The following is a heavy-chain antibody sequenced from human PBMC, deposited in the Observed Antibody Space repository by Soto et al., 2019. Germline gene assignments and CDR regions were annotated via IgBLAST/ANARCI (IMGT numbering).Heavy chain of an antibody. CDR2: ISSYGSDK. V-gene: IGHV3-30*18. Sequence: QVQLVESGGGVVQPGRSLRLSCADSGFSFSNCGMHWVRQAPGKGLEWVAAISSYGSDKYYSESVKGRFTISRDNSKNTLFLQMNSLRVEDTAVYYCVKGSEVARQELDYWGQGTLVTVSS. CDR3: VKGSEVARQELDY. J-gene: IGHJ4*02. CDR1: GFSFSNCG. D-gene: IGHD2-15*01.